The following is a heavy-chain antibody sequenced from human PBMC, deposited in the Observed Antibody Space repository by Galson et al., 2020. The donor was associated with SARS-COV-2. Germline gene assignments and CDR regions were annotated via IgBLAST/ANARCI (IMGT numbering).Heavy chain of an antibody. V-gene: IGHV3-15*01. Sequence: SCAASGFNFKNAWMSWVRQAPGKGLEWIGRIKSKINGGTTDYAAPVKGRFTISRDDSKNTLDLQMNSLKTEDTAVYYCTAIVGGGDTFDTWGQGTTVTVSP. CDR2: IKSKINGGTT. J-gene: IGHJ3*02. CDR3: TAIVGGGDTFDT. D-gene: IGHD1-26*01. CDR1: GFNFKNAW.